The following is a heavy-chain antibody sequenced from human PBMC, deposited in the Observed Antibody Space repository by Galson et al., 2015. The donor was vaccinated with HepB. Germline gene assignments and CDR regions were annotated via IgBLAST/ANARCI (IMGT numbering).Heavy chain of an antibody. CDR2: IGQDGREI. CDR3: ARPYSSSWYSALSLGY. V-gene: IGHV3-7*03. CDR1: GFTFSRFSSYS. D-gene: IGHD6-13*01. J-gene: IGHJ4*02. Sequence: SLRLSCAASGFTFSRFSSYSMSWVRQAPGKGLEWVANIGQDGREIYSVDSVKGRFTISRDNAKNSLYLQMNTLRAEDTAVYYCARPYSSSWYSALSLGYWGQGTLVAVSS.